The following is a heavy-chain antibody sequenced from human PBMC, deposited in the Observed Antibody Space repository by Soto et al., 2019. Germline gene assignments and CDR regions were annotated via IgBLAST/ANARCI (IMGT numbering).Heavy chain of an antibody. D-gene: IGHD5-18*01. Sequence: QLQLQESGSGLVKPSQTLSLTCAVSGGSISSGGYSWSWIRQPPGKGLEWIGYIYHSGSTYYNPSLKSRVTISVDRSKNQFSLKLSSVTAADTAVYYCARLRGYSYGGLYFDYWGQGTLVTVSS. CDR3: ARLRGYSYGGLYFDY. CDR2: IYHSGST. J-gene: IGHJ4*02. CDR1: GGSISSGGYS. V-gene: IGHV4-30-2*01.